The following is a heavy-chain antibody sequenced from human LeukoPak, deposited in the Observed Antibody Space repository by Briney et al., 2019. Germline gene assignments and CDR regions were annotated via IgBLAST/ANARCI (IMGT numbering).Heavy chain of an antibody. V-gene: IGHV5-51*01. CDR3: ARQGILTGYQFDY. CDR1: GYSFTSYW. Sequence: GESLKIACKGSGYSFTSYWIGWVRQMPGKGLEWMGIIYPGDSDTRYSPSFQGQVTISADKSISTAYLQWSSLKASDTAMYYCARQGILTGYQFDYWGQGTLVTVSS. J-gene: IGHJ4*02. D-gene: IGHD3-9*01. CDR2: IYPGDSDT.